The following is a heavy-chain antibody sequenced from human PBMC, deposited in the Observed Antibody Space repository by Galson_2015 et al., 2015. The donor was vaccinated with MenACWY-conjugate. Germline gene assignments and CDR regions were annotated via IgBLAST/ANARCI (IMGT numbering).Heavy chain of an antibody. CDR1: GFTFNTYV. Sequence: LRLSCAASGFTFNTYVMNWVRQAPGKGLEWVSTISDAGGRIYYADSVKGRFTISRDNSRNTLFLQMNSLRADDTAVYFCARSGGMDVWSQGTTVTVSS. J-gene: IGHJ6*02. V-gene: IGHV3-23*01. CDR2: ISDAGGRI. CDR3: ARSGGMDV.